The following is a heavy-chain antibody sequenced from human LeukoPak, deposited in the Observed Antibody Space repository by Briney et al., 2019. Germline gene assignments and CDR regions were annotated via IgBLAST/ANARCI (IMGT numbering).Heavy chain of an antibody. D-gene: IGHD1-1*01. Sequence: MASETLSLTCTVSGGSISSSSYYWGWIRQPPGKGLEWIGSIYYSGSTYYNPSLKSRVTISVDTSKNQFSLKLSSVTAADTAVYYCARLHHDHFDYWGQGTLVTVSS. CDR3: ARLHHDHFDY. V-gene: IGHV4-39*01. CDR1: GGSISSSSYY. J-gene: IGHJ4*02. CDR2: IYYSGST.